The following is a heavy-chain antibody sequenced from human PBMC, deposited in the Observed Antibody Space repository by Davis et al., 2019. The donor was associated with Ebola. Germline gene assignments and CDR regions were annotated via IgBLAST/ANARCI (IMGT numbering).Heavy chain of an antibody. V-gene: IGHV1-69*05. CDR1: GGTFSSYA. D-gene: IGHD2-2*01. CDR3: ARDLRYCSSTSCYDWFDP. J-gene: IGHJ5*02. CDR2: IIPIFGTA. Sequence: SVKVSCKASGGTFSSYAISWVRQAPGQGLEWMGGIIPIFGTANYAQKFQGRVTMTTDTSTSTAYMELRSLRSDDTAVYYCARDLRYCSSTSCYDWFDPWGQGTLVTVSS.